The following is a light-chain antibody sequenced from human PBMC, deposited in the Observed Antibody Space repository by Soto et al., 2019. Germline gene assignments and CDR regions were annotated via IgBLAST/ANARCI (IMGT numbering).Light chain of an antibody. Sequence: EIVLTQSPGTLSLSPGERATLSCRASQTVSSSYLGWYQQKPGQAPRLLIYGASSRAPGIPDRFSGSGSGTDFTLTISRLEPEDFAVYYCQQYGSSPPAYTFGQGTKLEIK. J-gene: IGKJ2*01. V-gene: IGKV3-20*01. CDR2: GAS. CDR3: QQYGSSPPAYT. CDR1: QTVSSSY.